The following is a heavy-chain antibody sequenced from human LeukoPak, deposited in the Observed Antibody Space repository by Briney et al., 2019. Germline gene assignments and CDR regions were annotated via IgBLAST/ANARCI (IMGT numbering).Heavy chain of an antibody. CDR2: INHSGST. CDR3: ARDYYDSSGYSGTLDY. CDR1: GGSFSGYY. J-gene: IGHJ4*02. V-gene: IGHV4-34*01. D-gene: IGHD3-22*01. Sequence: IPSETLSLTCAVYGGSFSGYYWSWIRQPPGKGLEWIGEINHSGSTNYNPSLKSRVTISVDTSKNQFSLKLSSATAADTAVYYCARDYYDSSGYSGTLDYWGQGTLVTVSS.